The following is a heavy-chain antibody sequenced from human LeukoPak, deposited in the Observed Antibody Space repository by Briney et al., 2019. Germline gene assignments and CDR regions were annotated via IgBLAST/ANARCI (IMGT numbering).Heavy chain of an antibody. CDR1: GFFLDNYG. J-gene: IGHJ4*02. Sequence: GGSLRLSCAVSGFFLDNYGMTWVRQAPGKGLEWVSGNNWNGGSTGYADSVKGRFTISRDNAKNCLYLQMNSLRAEDTALYYCARTRTSGGYSASDYWGQGTLVTVSS. V-gene: IGHV3-20*04. CDR2: NNWNGGST. D-gene: IGHD3-10*01. CDR3: ARTRTSGGYSASDY.